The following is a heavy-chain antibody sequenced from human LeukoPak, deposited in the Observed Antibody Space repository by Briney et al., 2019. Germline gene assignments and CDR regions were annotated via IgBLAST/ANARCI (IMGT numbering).Heavy chain of an antibody. J-gene: IGHJ4*02. V-gene: IGHV3-21*01. CDR2: ISSSSSYI. CDR3: AARLIAAAGETNFDY. CDR1: GFTFSSYS. Sequence: PGGSVRLSCAASGFTFSSYSMNWVRQAPGKGLEWVSSISSSSSYIYYADSVKGRFTISRDNAKNSLYLQMNSLRAEDTAVYYCAARLIAAAGETNFDYWGQGTLVTVSS. D-gene: IGHD6-13*01.